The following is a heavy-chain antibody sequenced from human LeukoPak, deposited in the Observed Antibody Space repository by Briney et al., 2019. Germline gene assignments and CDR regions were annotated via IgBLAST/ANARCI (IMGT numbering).Heavy chain of an antibody. V-gene: IGHV3-23*01. CDR2: VSASGDKT. Sequence: GGSLRLSCVASGFSFSVYTVSWVRQAPGKGLEWISAVSASGDKTYYADSVKGRFTVSRDNSKDTLYLHMNSLRAEDTALYYCARDIHDSSGYYYDYWGQGTLVTVSS. CDR3: ARDIHDSSGYYYDY. J-gene: IGHJ4*02. D-gene: IGHD3-22*01. CDR1: GFSFSVYT.